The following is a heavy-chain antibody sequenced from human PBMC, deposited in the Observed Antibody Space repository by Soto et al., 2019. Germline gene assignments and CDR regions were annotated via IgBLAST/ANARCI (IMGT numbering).Heavy chain of an antibody. V-gene: IGHV4-59*01. CDR2: LYYGRSA. CDR3: ALRSMAVVPEY. Sequence: QVQLQESGPGLVKPSETLSLTCAVSGDSISSYYCMWIRQPPGKGLESIGYLYYGRSANYNPSLNSRVTLSADTSTNECSLTLSSMTAADTAVYYCALRSMAVVPEYWGQGTLVTVSS. D-gene: IGHD3-22*01. J-gene: IGHJ4*02. CDR1: GDSISSYY.